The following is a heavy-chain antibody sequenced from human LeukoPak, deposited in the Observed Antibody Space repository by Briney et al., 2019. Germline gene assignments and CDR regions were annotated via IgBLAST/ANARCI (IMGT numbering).Heavy chain of an antibody. CDR3: ARAHRDYYDSSGYFSIDY. J-gene: IGHJ4*02. D-gene: IGHD3-22*01. Sequence: PSETLSLTCTVSGGSINSYYWSWIRQPPGKGLEWIGYIYYSGSTNYNPSLKSRVTISVDRSKNQFSLKVRSVTAADTAVYHCARAHRDYYDSSGYFSIDYWGQGTLVTVSS. V-gene: IGHV4-59*01. CDR2: IYYSGST. CDR1: GGSINSYY.